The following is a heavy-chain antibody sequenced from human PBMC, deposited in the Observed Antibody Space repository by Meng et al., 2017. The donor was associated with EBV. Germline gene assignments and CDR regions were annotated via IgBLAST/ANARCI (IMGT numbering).Heavy chain of an antibody. Sequence: QRQRVRPGAGVKKLGASVKVSCKASGYTFTSYDINWVRQATGQGLEWMGWMNPNSGNTGYAQKFQGRVTMARNTSISTAYMELSSLRSEDTAVYYCARDPYYYDSSGYYYGEFDPWGQGTLVTVSS. V-gene: IGHV1-8*01. J-gene: IGHJ5*02. CDR1: GYTFTSYD. D-gene: IGHD3-22*01. CDR2: MNPNSGNT. CDR3: ARDPYYYDSSGYYYGEFDP.